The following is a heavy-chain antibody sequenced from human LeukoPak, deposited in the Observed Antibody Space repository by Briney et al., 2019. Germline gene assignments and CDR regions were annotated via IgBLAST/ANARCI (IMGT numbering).Heavy chain of an antibody. J-gene: IGHJ4*02. Sequence: ASVKVSCKASGYTFTRYAINWLRQAPGQGPEWMGWISPYNDNTNYAQKLQGRATLTTDTSTSTAYMELRSLRSDDTAVYYCARHFYGSGTYYHFDYWGQGTLVTVSS. CDR1: GYTFTRYA. D-gene: IGHD3-10*01. V-gene: IGHV1-18*01. CDR3: ARHFYGSGTYYHFDY. CDR2: ISPYNDNT.